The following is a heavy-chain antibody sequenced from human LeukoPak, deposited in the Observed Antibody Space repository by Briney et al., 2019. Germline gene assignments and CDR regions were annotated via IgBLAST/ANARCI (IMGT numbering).Heavy chain of an antibody. CDR1: GFTFSSYG. V-gene: IGHV3-48*02. CDR3: ASAEHDSSGLPFDY. CDR2: ISSSSSTI. Sequence: GGSLRLSCAASGFTFSSYGMHWVRQAPGKGLEWVSYISSSSSTIYYADSVKGRFTISRDNAKNSLYLQMNSLRDEDTAVYYCASAEHDSSGLPFDYWGQGTLVTVSS. J-gene: IGHJ4*02. D-gene: IGHD3-22*01.